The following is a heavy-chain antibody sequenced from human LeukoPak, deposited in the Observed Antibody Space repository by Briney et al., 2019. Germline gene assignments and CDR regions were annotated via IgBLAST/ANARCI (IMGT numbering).Heavy chain of an antibody. CDR1: GGSISSYY. V-gene: IGHV4-59*01. Sequence: PSKTLSLTCTVSGGSISSYYWSWIRQPPGKGLEWIGYIYYSGSTNYNPSLKSRVTISVDTSKNQFSLKLSSVTAADTAVYYCARHGSSWYGGFDPWGQGTLVTVSS. CDR2: IYYSGST. D-gene: IGHD6-13*01. J-gene: IGHJ5*02. CDR3: ARHGSSWYGGFDP.